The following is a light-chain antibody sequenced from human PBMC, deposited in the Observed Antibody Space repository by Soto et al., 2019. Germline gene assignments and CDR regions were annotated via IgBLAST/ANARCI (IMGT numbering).Light chain of an antibody. V-gene: IGKV1-5*01. CDR3: QQYNDYWT. CDR1: QSITTW. Sequence: DIQMTPTPSSLSASVGNRVVITCRASQSITTWLAWYQQQPAKAPKLLIYDASSLESGVPSRFSGSGSGTEFTLTISSLQPDDFATYYCQQYNDYWTFGQGTKVDIK. J-gene: IGKJ1*01. CDR2: DAS.